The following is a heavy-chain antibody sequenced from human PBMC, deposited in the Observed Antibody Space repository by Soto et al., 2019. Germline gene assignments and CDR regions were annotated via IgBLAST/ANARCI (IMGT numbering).Heavy chain of an antibody. CDR2: ISGSGGST. CDR1: GFTFSSYA. CDR3: AKGTTGNSYYYYYYGMDV. Sequence: PGGSLRLSCAASGFTFSSYAMSWVRQAPGKGLEWVSAISGSGGSTYYADSVKGRFTISRDNSKNTLYLQMNSLRAEDTAVDYCAKGTTGNSYYYYYYGMDVWGQGTTVTVSS. J-gene: IGHJ6*02. D-gene: IGHD4-17*01. V-gene: IGHV3-23*01.